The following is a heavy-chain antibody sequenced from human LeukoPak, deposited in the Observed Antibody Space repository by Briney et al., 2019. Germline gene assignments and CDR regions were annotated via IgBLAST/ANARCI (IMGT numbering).Heavy chain of an antibody. CDR1: GYSFTSYW. V-gene: IGHV5-51*01. CDR3: ARLLSSHNWNDAWGFDY. Sequence: GESLKISWKGSGYSFTSYWIGWVRQMPGKGLEWMGIIYPGDSDTRYSPSFQGQVTIPADKSISTAYLQWSSMKASDTAMYYCARLLSSHNWNDAWGFDYWGQGTLVPVSS. CDR2: IYPGDSDT. D-gene: IGHD1-1*01. J-gene: IGHJ4*02.